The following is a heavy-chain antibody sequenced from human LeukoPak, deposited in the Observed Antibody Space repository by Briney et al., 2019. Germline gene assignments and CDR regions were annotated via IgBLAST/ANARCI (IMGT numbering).Heavy chain of an antibody. CDR3: ARSNSATYEAWFDP. CDR1: GGSISSYY. V-gene: IGHV4-4*07. D-gene: IGHD1-26*01. J-gene: IGHJ5*02. Sequence: SETLSLTCTVSGGSISSYYWSWIRQPAGKGLEWIGRIYTSGSTNYNPSLKSRVTMSVDTSKNQFSLKLSSVTAADTAVYYCARSNSATYEAWFDPWGQGTLVTVSS. CDR2: IYTSGST.